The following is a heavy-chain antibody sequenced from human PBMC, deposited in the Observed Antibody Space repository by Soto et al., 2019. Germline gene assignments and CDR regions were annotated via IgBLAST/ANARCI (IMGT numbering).Heavy chain of an antibody. J-gene: IGHJ6*02. D-gene: IGHD2-8*01. CDR1: GSSISSYD. V-gene: IGHV4-59*01. CDR3: SKNVNASIPNHYYFGMDV. CDR2: LYDNDST. Sequence: PAESLSLTCAASGSSISSYDLSWIRQSPGKGLEGIAYLYDNDSTALTTYPKKRLSISVNLSNNPFSLKMASVTAADTAIYYCSKNVNASIPNHYYFGMDVWGQGTTVTVSS.